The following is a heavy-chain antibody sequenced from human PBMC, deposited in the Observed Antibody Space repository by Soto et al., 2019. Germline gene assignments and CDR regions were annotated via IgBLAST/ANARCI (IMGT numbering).Heavy chain of an antibody. V-gene: IGHV3-30*18. CDR2: ISYDGSNK. D-gene: IGHD1-1*01. CDR1: GFTFSSYG. J-gene: IGHJ6*02. Sequence: QVQLVESGGGVVQPGRSLRLSCAASGFTFSSYGMHWVRQAPGKGLEWVAVISYDGSNKYYADSVKGRFTISRDNSKNTLYLQMNSLRAEDTAVYYCAKVQLERREGYYYYYYGMDVWGQGTTVTVSS. CDR3: AKVQLERREGYYYYYYGMDV.